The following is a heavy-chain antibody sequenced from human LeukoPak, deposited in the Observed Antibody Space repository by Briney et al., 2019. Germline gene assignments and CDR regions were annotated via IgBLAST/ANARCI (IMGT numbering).Heavy chain of an antibody. CDR1: GGSFSGYY. Sequence: SETLSLTCAVYGGSFSGYYWSWIRQPPGKGLERIGEINHSGSTNYNPSLKSRVSISVDSSKNQFSLKVSSVTAADTAVYYCARGSDTAAGLYWGQGTLVTVSS. J-gene: IGHJ4*02. CDR2: INHSGST. CDR3: ARGSDTAAGLY. D-gene: IGHD6-13*01. V-gene: IGHV4-34*01.